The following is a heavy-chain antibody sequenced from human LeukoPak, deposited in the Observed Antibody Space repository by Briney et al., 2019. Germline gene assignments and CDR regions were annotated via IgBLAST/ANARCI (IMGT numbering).Heavy chain of an antibody. CDR2: INQDGSAK. D-gene: IGHD6-19*01. V-gene: IGHV3-7*02. Sequence: GGSLRLSCADSGFLFSNSWMAWVRQAPGRGLEWLANINQDGSAKTCVDSVKGRFTISRDNAKNSLYLQMNSLRAEDTAVFYCARVGTVAGTGYFDYWGQGTLVTVSS. J-gene: IGHJ4*02. CDR1: GFLFSNSW. CDR3: ARVGTVAGTGYFDY.